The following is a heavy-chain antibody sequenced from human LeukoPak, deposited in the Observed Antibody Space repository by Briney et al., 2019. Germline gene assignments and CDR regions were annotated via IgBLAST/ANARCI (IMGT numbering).Heavy chain of an antibody. CDR2: MYSSGST. CDR1: GGSISSYY. CDR3: ARQGYSNSWCFWFDP. J-gene: IGHJ5*02. Sequence: AETLSLTCTVSGGSISSYYWTWIRQPPGKGLEWIGYMYSSGSTNYNPSLKSRVTISVDMSKNQFSLKLSSLTAADTAVYYCARQGYSNSWCFWFDPWGQGTLVTVSS. D-gene: IGHD6-13*01. V-gene: IGHV4-59*01.